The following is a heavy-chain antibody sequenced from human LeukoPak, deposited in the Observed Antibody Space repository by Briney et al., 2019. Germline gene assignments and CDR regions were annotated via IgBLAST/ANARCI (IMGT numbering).Heavy chain of an antibody. CDR1: GFTFSSYA. D-gene: IGHD3-10*01. V-gene: IGHV3-23*01. Sequence: GGSLRLSCAASGFTFSSYAMSWVRQAPGKGLEWVSAISGSGGSTYYADSVKGRFTISRDNSKNTLYLQMNSLRAEDTAVYYCAKPYYGSGSSIPQDAFDIWGQGTMVTVSP. CDR3: AKPYYGSGSSIPQDAFDI. CDR2: ISGSGGST. J-gene: IGHJ3*02.